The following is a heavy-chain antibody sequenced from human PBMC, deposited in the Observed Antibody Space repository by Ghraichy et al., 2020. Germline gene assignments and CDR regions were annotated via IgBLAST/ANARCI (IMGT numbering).Heavy chain of an antibody. Sequence: GGSLRLSCAASGFTFSSYAMSWVRQAPGKGLEWVSAISGSGGSTYYADSVKGRFTISRDNSKNTLYLQMNSLRAEDTAVYYCAKDSSGYCSSTSCYAFWWYFDLCGRGTLVTVSS. CDR2: ISGSGGST. CDR3: AKDSSGYCSSTSCYAFWWYFDL. J-gene: IGHJ2*01. CDR1: GFTFSSYA. V-gene: IGHV3-23*01. D-gene: IGHD2-2*01.